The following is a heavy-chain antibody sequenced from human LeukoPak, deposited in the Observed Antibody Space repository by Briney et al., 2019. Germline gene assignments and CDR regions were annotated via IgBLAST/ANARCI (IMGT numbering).Heavy chain of an antibody. CDR2: INHSGST. J-gene: IGHJ4*02. Sequence: SETLSLTCAVYGGSFSGYYWSWIRQPPGKGLEWIGEINHSGSTNYNPSLKSRVTISVDTSKNQFPLKLSSVTAADTAVYYCAISSGWYTSFDYWGQGTLVTVSS. V-gene: IGHV4-34*01. D-gene: IGHD6-19*01. CDR1: GGSFSGYY. CDR3: AISSGWYTSFDY.